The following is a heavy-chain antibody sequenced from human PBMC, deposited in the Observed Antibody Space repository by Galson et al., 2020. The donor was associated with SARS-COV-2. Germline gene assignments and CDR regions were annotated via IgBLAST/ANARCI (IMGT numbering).Heavy chain of an antibody. Sequence: GGTLRLSCAASGFTFSSYGMHWVRQAPGKGLEWVAVIWYDGSNKYYADSVKGRFTISRDNSKNTLYLQMNSLRAEDTAVYYCARDPRAYGYGVQPVDYWGQGTLVTVSS. CDR2: IWYDGSNK. D-gene: IGHD5-18*01. CDR3: ARDPRAYGYGVQPVDY. V-gene: IGHV3-33*01. J-gene: IGHJ4*02. CDR1: GFTFSSYG.